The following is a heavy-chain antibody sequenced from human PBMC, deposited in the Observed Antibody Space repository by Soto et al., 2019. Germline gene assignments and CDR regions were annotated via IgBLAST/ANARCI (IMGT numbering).Heavy chain of an antibody. CDR3: AKGRGLVVAANRSPSDY. Sequence: GGSLRLSCAASGFTFSSYGMHWVRQAPGKGLEWVAVISYDGSNKYYADSVKGRFTISRDNSKNTLYLQMNSLRAEDTAVYYCAKGRGLVVAANRSPSDYWGQGTLVTVSS. V-gene: IGHV3-30*18. D-gene: IGHD2-15*01. CDR2: ISYDGSNK. CDR1: GFTFSSYG. J-gene: IGHJ4*02.